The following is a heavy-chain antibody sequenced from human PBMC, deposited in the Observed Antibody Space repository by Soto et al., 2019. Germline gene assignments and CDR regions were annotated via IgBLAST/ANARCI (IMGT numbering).Heavy chain of an antibody. CDR3: ARAGDSGSYFQH. CDR2: IWYDGSNK. J-gene: IGHJ1*01. D-gene: IGHD1-26*01. V-gene: IGHV3-33*01. Sequence: QVQLVESGGGVVQPGRSLRLSCAASGFTFSSYGMHWVRQAPGKGLEWVAVIWYDGSNKYYADSVKGRFTISRDNSKNTLYLQMTSRRAEATAVYYCARAGDSGSYFQHWGQGTLVTVSS. CDR1: GFTFSSYG.